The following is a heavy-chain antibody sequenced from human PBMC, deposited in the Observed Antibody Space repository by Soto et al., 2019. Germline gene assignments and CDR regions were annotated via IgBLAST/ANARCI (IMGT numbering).Heavy chain of an antibody. J-gene: IGHJ4*02. CDR1: GFTFSSYA. CDR2: ITSNGGST. V-gene: IGHV3-64*01. CDR3: ARVKSVDYYVDY. D-gene: IGHD2-21*01. Sequence: EVQLVESGGGLVQPGGSLRLCCAASGFTFSSYAMYWVRQAPGKGLEYVSAITSNGGSTYYANSVKGRFTISRDNSKNTLYLQMGSLRAEDMAVYFCARVKSVDYYVDYWGQGTLVTVSS.